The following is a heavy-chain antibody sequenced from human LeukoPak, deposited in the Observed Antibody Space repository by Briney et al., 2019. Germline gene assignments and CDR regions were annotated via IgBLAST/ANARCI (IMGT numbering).Heavy chain of an antibody. D-gene: IGHD4-17*01. CDR3: ARHYGDFFDAFDI. CDR1: GGSISSYY. Sequence: SETLSLTCTVSGGSISSYYWSWIRQPPGKGLEWIGYIYYSGGTNYNPSLKSRVTISVDTSKNQFSLKLSSVTAADTAVYYCARHYGDFFDAFDIWGQGTMVTVSS. J-gene: IGHJ3*02. V-gene: IGHV4-59*08. CDR2: IYYSGGT.